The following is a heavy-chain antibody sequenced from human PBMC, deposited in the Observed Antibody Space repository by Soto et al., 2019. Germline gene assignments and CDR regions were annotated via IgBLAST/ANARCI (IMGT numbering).Heavy chain of an antibody. J-gene: IGHJ3*02. CDR3: ARTGYTGYGNTLDAFDI. CDR1: GYTFTSYA. D-gene: IGHD5-12*01. CDR2: INAGNGNT. Sequence: GASVKVSCKAYGYTFTSYAIHWVRQAPGQRLEWMGWINAGNGNTKYSQKFQGRVTITRDTSASTAYMELSSLRSEDTAVYFCARTGYTGYGNTLDAFDIWGQGTLVTVSS. V-gene: IGHV1-3*01.